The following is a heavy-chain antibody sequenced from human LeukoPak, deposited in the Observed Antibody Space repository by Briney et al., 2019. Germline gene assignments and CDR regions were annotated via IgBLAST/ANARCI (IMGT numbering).Heavy chain of an antibody. J-gene: IGHJ4*02. V-gene: IGHV3-21*01. Sequence: GGSLRLSCTASGLTFSSYSMNWVRQAPGKGLEWVSSISSSSSYIYQTDSVKGRFTISRDNAKNSLYLQMNSLRAEDTAVYYCARGFTRGSSWVKWGQGTLVTVSS. CDR1: GLTFSSYS. CDR2: ISSSSSYI. D-gene: IGHD6-13*01. CDR3: ARGFTRGSSWVK.